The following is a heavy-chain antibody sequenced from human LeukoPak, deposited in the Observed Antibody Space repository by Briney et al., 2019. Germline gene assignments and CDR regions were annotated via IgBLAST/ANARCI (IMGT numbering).Heavy chain of an antibody. CDR1: GFTFDDYA. D-gene: IGHD1-7*01. J-gene: IGHJ4*02. CDR2: ISWNSGSI. V-gene: IGHV3-9*03. CDR3: AQARGPRITGTTFDY. Sequence: GGSLRLSCAASGFTFDDYAMHWVRQATGKGQEWVSGISWNSGSIGYADSVKGRFTIARDNAKNSLYLQMNSLRAEDMAVYYCAQARGPRITGTTFDYSGQGTLVTVSA.